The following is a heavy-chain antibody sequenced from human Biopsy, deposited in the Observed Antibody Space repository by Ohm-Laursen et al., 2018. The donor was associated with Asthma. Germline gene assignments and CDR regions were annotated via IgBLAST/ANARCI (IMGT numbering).Heavy chain of an antibody. D-gene: IGHD2-21*01. V-gene: IGHV3-23*01. J-gene: IGHJ4*02. CDR3: AKDERAYYGSDSKYMQPVHLGD. CDR2: ITGSGGFT. CDR1: GFTVSSNG. Sequence: GSLRLSCTASGFTVSSNGMSWVRQPPGKGLEWVSSITGSGGFTYYADSVKGRFTISRDKSDNTLYLQMNSLTTEDTAVYHCAKDERAYYGSDSKYMQPVHLGDWGQGTVVIVSA.